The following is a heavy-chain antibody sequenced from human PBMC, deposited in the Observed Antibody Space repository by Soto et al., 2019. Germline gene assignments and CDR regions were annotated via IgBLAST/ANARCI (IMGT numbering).Heavy chain of an antibody. V-gene: IGHV4-61*01. D-gene: IGHD6-19*01. J-gene: IGHJ5*02. CDR3: ARDSSGWTAAEDWFDP. Sequence: PSETLSLTCTVSGGSVSSGSYYWSWIRQPPGKGLEWIGYIYYSGSTNYNPSLKSRVTISVDTSKNQFSLKLSSVTAADTAVYYCARDSSGWTAAEDWFDPWGQGTLVTVSS. CDR2: IYYSGST. CDR1: GGSVSSGSYY.